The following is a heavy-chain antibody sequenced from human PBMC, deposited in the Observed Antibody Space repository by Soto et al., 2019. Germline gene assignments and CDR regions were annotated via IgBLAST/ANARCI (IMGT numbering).Heavy chain of an antibody. V-gene: IGHV3-21*01. CDR1: GFTFSSYS. Sequence: EVQLVESGGGLVKPGGSLRLSCAASGFTFSSYSMNWVRQAPGKGLEWVSSISSSSSYIYYADSVKGRFTISRDNAKNSLYLQMKSLRAEDTAVYYCAREAGRIAAGTISDYWGQGTLVTVSS. J-gene: IGHJ4*02. CDR3: AREAGRIAAGTISDY. CDR2: ISSSSSYI. D-gene: IGHD6-13*01.